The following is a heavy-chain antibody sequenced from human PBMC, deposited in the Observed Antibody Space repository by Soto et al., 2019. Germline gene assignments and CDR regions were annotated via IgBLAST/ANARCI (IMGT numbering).Heavy chain of an antibody. CDR2: ISAYNGNT. V-gene: IGHV1-18*04. CDR1: GYTFTTYG. D-gene: IGHD3-16*01. Sequence: ASVKVSCKTSGYTFTTYGVSWVRQAPGQGLEWMAWISAYNGNTNYAQKFRDRVSMTTDTSTATAYMELRSLRSDDTAVYYCVRDLGEGYGFSLDYWGHGTLVTVPS. CDR3: VRDLGEGYGFSLDY. J-gene: IGHJ4*01.